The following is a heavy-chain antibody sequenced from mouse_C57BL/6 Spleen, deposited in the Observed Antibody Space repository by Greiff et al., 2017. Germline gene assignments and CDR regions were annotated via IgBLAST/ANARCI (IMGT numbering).Heavy chain of an antibody. V-gene: IGHV5-6*01. CDR1: GFTFSSYG. D-gene: IGHD1-3*01. Sequence: EVQGVESGGDLVKPGGSLKLSCAASGFTFSSYGMSWVRQTPDKRLEWVATISSGGSYTYYPDSVKGRFTISRDNAKNTLYLQMSSLKSEDTAMYYCARHEWFDYWGQGTTLTVSS. CDR3: ARHEWFDY. J-gene: IGHJ2*01. CDR2: ISSGGSYT.